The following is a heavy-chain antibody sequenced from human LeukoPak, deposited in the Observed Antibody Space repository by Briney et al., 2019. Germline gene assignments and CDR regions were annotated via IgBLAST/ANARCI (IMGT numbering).Heavy chain of an antibody. CDR2: IWYDGSNK. Sequence: PGRSLRLSCAASGFTFSSYGMHWVRQAPGKGLEWVAVIWYDGSNKYYADSVKGRFTISRDNSKNTLYLQMNSLRAEDTAVYYCARAVSGSYTNAEYFQHWGQGTLVTVSS. D-gene: IGHD1-26*01. CDR1: GFTFSSYG. J-gene: IGHJ1*01. CDR3: ARAVSGSYTNAEYFQH. V-gene: IGHV3-33*01.